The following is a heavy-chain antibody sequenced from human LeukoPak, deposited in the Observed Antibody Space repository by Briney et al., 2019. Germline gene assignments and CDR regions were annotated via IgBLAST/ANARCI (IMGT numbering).Heavy chain of an antibody. Sequence: GGSLRLSCAASGFTFIDSFMSWVRQAPGKGLEWVGRSRNKADSYTAEYAASVKGRFTISRDESKNSLYLQISSLETEDAAVYYCATSSWYRLAYWGQGSLVTVSS. CDR3: ATSSWYRLAY. CDR2: SRNKADSYTA. D-gene: IGHD6-13*01. CDR1: GFTFIDSF. J-gene: IGHJ4*02. V-gene: IGHV3-72*01.